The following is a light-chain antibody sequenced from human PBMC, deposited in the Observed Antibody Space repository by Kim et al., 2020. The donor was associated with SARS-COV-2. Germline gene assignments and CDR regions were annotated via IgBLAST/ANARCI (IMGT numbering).Light chain of an antibody. Sequence: SYELTQPPSVSVAPGETARIICGGNNIGSKNVHWYQQKPGQAPMLVISYDKDRPSGIPERFSGSNSGNMATLTISRVEAGDEADYSCQVWDSSNDHPVFGGGTQLTVL. V-gene: IGLV3-21*04. CDR3: QVWDSSNDHPV. CDR2: YDK. CDR1: NIGSKN. J-gene: IGLJ3*02.